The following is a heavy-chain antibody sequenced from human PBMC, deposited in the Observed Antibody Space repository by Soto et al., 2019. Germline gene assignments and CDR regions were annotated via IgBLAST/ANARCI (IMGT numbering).Heavy chain of an antibody. CDR3: ARAKIGYSYGYHWFDP. CDR2: IIPIFGTA. J-gene: IGHJ5*02. V-gene: IGHV1-69*06. CDR1: GGTFSSYA. Sequence: SVKVSCKASGGTFSSYAISWVRQAPGQGLEWMGGIIPIFGTANYAQKFQGRVTITADKSTSTAYMELSSLRSEDTAVYYCARAKIGYSYGYHWFDPWGQGTLVPVSS. D-gene: IGHD5-18*01.